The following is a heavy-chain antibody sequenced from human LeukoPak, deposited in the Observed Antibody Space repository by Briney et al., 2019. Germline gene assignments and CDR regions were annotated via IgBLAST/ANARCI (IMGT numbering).Heavy chain of an antibody. CDR1: GGSFSSGSYY. V-gene: IGHV4-61*01. CDR3: ARDRSSSSWYPRAFDI. J-gene: IGHJ3*02. CDR2: IYYSGST. Sequence: SETLSLTCTVSGGSFSSGSYYWSWIRQPPGTGLEWIGYIYYSGSTNYNPSLKSRVTISVDTSKNQFSLKLSSVTAADTAVYYCARDRSSSSWYPRAFDIWGQGTMVTVSS. D-gene: IGHD6-13*01.